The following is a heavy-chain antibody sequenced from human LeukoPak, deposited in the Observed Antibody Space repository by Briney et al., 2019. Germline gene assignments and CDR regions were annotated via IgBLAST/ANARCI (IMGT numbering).Heavy chain of an antibody. Sequence: PSETLSLTCTVSGGSISSSSYYWGWIRQPPGKGLEWIGSIYYSGSTYYNPSLKSRVTISVDTSKNQFSLKLSSVTAADTAVYYCARDGAYSGYDLGYYWGQGTLVTVSS. V-gene: IGHV4-39*07. CDR1: GGSISSSSYY. CDR2: IYYSGST. CDR3: ARDGAYSGYDLGYY. D-gene: IGHD5-12*01. J-gene: IGHJ4*02.